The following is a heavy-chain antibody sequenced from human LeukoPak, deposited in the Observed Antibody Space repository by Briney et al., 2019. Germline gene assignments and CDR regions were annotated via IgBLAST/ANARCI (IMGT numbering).Heavy chain of an antibody. CDR1: GFTFSSYG. Sequence: PGGSLRLSCAASGFTFSSYGMHWVRQAPGKGLEWVAVILYDGSNKYYADSVKGRFTISRDNSKNTLYLQMNSLRAEDTAVYYCVYSSGWVNWGQGTLVTVSS. J-gene: IGHJ4*02. CDR2: ILYDGSNK. CDR3: VYSSGWVN. D-gene: IGHD6-19*01. V-gene: IGHV3-30*03.